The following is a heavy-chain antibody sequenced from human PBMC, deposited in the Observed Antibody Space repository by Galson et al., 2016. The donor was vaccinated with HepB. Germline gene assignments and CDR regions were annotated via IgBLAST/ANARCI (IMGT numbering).Heavy chain of an antibody. CDR2: ISSSSSAI. J-gene: IGHJ4*02. CDR3: TKETLPHGSDPYNLHC. CDR1: GSTFNSYS. D-gene: IGHD2-21*02. V-gene: IGHV3-48*04. Sequence: SLRLSCAASGSTFNSYSMNWVRQAPGKGLEWVSYISSSSSAIYYADSVKGRFTISRDNAKNSLYLQMNRLRADDTALYYCTKETLPHGSDPYNLHCWGQGTLVTVSS.